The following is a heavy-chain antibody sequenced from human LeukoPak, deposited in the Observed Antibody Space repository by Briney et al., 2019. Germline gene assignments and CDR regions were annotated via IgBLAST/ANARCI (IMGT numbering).Heavy chain of an antibody. CDR2: IYHTGSS. D-gene: IGHD3-3*01. CDR1: GGSISSSNW. Sequence: PSETLSLTCAVSGGSISSSNWWSWVRQPPGKGLEWIGEIYHTGSSNYNPSLKSRVTISVDKSKSQFSLELSSVTAADTAIYYCHSRFLEWLLDYWGQGTLVTVSS. CDR3: HSRFLEWLLDY. J-gene: IGHJ4*02. V-gene: IGHV4-4*02.